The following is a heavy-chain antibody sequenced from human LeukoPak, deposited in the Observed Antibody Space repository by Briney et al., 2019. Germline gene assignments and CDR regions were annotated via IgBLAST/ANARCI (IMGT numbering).Heavy chain of an antibody. CDR1: GFTFSSYG. D-gene: IGHD1-14*01. V-gene: IGHV3-30*02. J-gene: IGHJ4*02. CDR3: AREAWDLTGRAPVI. CDR2: IRYDGTEK. Sequence: GGSLRLSCAAAGFTFSSYGMHWVRQAPGKGLEWVATIRYDGTEKHYAEFLTGRFTVSRDNSKNTLYLETNSLRVEDTAVYYCAREAWDLTGRAPVIWGQGTRVTVSS.